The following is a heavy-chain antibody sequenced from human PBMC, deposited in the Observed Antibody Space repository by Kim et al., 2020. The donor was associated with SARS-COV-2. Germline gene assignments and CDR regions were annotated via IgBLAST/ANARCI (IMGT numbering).Heavy chain of an antibody. D-gene: IGHD3-22*01. CDR3: ARGTFPTYSYDSSGNTAPHWYFDL. Sequence: SETLSLTCTVSGGSIRSYYWSWIRQPPGKGLEWIGYIFDSGSTNYNPSLKSRVTISVDTSKDQFSLQLTSVTAADTAVYYCARGTFPTYSYDSSGNTAPHWYFDLWGRGALVTVSS. CDR1: GGSIRSYY. V-gene: IGHV4-59*01. J-gene: IGHJ2*01. CDR2: IFDSGST.